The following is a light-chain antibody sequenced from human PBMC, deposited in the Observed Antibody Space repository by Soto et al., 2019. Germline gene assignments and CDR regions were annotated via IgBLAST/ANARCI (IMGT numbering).Light chain of an antibody. V-gene: IGLV2-11*01. CDR3: SSYAGDSIYVL. Sequence: QAVVTQPRSVSGSPGQSVSISCTGTSRDVGGYHFVSWYQHHPGRVPKLIIYHVSERPSGVPDRFSGSKSGDTASLTISGLQAEDEADYYCSSYAGDSIYVLFGGGTQLTVL. J-gene: IGLJ7*01. CDR1: SRDVGGYHF. CDR2: HVS.